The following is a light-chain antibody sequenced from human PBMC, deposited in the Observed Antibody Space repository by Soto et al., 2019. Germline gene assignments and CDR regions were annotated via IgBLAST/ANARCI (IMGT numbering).Light chain of an antibody. CDR3: QQSYSTPT. CDR1: QSIGSY. V-gene: IGKV1-39*01. CDR2: AAS. Sequence: DIQMTQSPSSLSASVGDRVTITCQASQSIGSYLNWYHQKPGKAPKLLIYAASNLQSGVPSRFSGSGSGTDFTLTISSLQPEDFATYYCQQSYSTPTFGQGTRLEIK. J-gene: IGKJ5*01.